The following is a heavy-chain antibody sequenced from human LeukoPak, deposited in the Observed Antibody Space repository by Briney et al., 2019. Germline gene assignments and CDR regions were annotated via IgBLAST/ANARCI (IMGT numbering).Heavy chain of an antibody. Sequence: ASVKVSCKASGYTFTGYYMRWVRQAPGQGLEWMGWINPNSGGTNYAQKFQGRVTMTRDTSISTAYMELSRLRSDDTAVYYCARDPVVVVAATGLDYWGQGTLVTVSS. CDR3: ARDPVVVVAATGLDY. V-gene: IGHV1-2*02. CDR2: INPNSGGT. D-gene: IGHD2-15*01. CDR1: GYTFTGYY. J-gene: IGHJ4*02.